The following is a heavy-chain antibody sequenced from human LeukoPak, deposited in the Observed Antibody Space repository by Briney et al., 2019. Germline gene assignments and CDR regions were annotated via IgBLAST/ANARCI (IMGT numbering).Heavy chain of an antibody. CDR3: TKVRSGSANWALQIFDN. J-gene: IGHJ4*02. D-gene: IGHD1-1*01. CDR1: GFTFSTYG. V-gene: IGHV3-30*18. CDR2: ISYDGSNK. Sequence: GGSLRFSCAASGFTFSTYGMHWVRKAPGKGLEWVPVISYDGSNKYYADSVKGRFTISRDNSKNTLYLQMNSLRAEDTAVYYCTKVRSGSANWALQIFDNWGQGTLVTVSS.